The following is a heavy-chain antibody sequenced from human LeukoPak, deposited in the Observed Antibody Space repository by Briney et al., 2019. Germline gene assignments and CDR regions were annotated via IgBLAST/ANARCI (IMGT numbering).Heavy chain of an antibody. CDR2: ISWNSGSI. CDR1: GFTFDDYG. V-gene: IGHV3-9*01. Sequence: GGSPRLSCVASGFTFDDYGMHWVRQAPGKGLEWVSGISWNSGSIGYADSVKGRFTISRDNAKNSLYLQMNSLRAEDTALYYCAKGDRIQLAAAGTDYWGQGTLVTVSS. D-gene: IGHD6-13*01. J-gene: IGHJ4*02. CDR3: AKGDRIQLAAAGTDY.